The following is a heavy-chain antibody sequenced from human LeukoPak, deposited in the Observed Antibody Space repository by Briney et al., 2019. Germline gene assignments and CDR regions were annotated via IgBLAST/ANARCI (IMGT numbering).Heavy chain of an antibody. V-gene: IGHV3-23*01. CDR1: GFTFSSYA. Sequence: PGGSLRLSCAASGFTFSSYAMSWVRQAPGKGLEWVSAISGSGGSTYYADSVKGRFTISRDNSKNTLYLQMNSLRAEDTAVYYCARVYSSSLYGYYYMDVWGKGTTVTVSS. CDR2: ISGSGGST. CDR3: ARVYSSSLYGYYYMDV. J-gene: IGHJ6*03. D-gene: IGHD6-13*01.